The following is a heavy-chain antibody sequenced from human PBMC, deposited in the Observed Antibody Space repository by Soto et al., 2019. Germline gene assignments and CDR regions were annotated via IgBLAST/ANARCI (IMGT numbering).Heavy chain of an antibody. V-gene: IGHV3-23*01. D-gene: IGHD5-18*01. CDR1: GFTFSSYA. J-gene: IGHJ4*02. CDR3: AKDKNGYPYQSDFDY. CDR2: ISGSGGST. Sequence: PGGSLRLSCAASGFTFSSYAMSWVRQAPGKGLEWVSAISGSGGSTYYADSVKGRFTISRDNSKNTLYLQMNSLRAEDTAVYYCAKDKNGYPYQSDFDYWGQGTLVTVSS.